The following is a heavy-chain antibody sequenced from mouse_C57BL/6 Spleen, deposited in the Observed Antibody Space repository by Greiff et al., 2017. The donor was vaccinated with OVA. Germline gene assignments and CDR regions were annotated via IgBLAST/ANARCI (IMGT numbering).Heavy chain of an antibody. Sequence: EVQLQESGPELVKPGASVKMSCKASGYTFTDYNMHWVKQSHGKSLEWIGYINPNNGGTSYNQKFKGKATLTVNKSSSTAYMELRSLTSEDSAVYYCARAYYDCWFDYWGQGTLVTVSA. CDR3: ARAYYDCWFDY. D-gene: IGHD2-10*01. J-gene: IGHJ3*01. CDR1: GYTFTDYN. CDR2: INPNNGGT. V-gene: IGHV1-22*01.